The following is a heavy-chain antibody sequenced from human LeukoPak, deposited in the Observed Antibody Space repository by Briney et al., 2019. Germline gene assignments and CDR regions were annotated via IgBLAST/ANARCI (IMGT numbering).Heavy chain of an antibody. CDR2: ISGSGGST. D-gene: IGHD3-3*01. CDR1: GFTFSSYA. Sequence: GGSLRLSCAASGFTFSSYAMSWVRQAPGKGLEWVSAISGSGGSTYYADSVKGRFTISRDNSKNTLYLQMNSLRAEDTAVYYCAGGKVLRFLESLWGQGTLVTVSS. J-gene: IGHJ4*02. CDR3: AGGKVLRFLESL. V-gene: IGHV3-23*01.